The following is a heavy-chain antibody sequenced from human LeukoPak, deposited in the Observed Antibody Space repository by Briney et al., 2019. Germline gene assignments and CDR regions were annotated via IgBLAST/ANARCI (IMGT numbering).Heavy chain of an antibody. D-gene: IGHD3-16*01. CDR2: VLYSGTT. Sequence: PSETLSLTCSVSGGSISSSSYYWGWIRQPPGKGLEWIGSVLYSGTTYNNPSLKSRITISVDTSKNQFSLKLSSVTAADTAVYYCARRGKTRPLNWFDPWGQGTLVTVSS. V-gene: IGHV4-39*01. J-gene: IGHJ5*02. CDR1: GGSISSSSYY. CDR3: ARRGKTRPLNWFDP.